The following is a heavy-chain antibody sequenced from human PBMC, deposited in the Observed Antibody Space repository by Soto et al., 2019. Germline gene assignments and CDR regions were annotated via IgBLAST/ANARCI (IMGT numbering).Heavy chain of an antibody. CDR1: GFTFATQT. V-gene: IGHV3-23*01. J-gene: IGHJ6*02. CDR2: IPGDSNYK. Sequence: EVQLLESGGGLVQPGGPLRLSCVASGFTFATQTMSWVRQAPGKGLEWLSAIPGDSNYKYYAESVKGRFTVSRDNSKNALDLQMNSLRAEDTAVYYCAKIHTVTTPYYGMAVWGQGTTVTVSS. CDR3: AKIHTVTTPYYGMAV. D-gene: IGHD4-17*01.